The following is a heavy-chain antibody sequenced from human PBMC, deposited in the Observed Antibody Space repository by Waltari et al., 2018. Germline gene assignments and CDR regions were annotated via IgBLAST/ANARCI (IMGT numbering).Heavy chain of an antibody. Sequence: QVQLVESCGVFVKPGAALRRSCAASDFHYSDSYMSWIRKAPGKGLEWLSYISDSGSSPYYADSVKGRFTLSRDNAKNSVYLQMNSLRVEDTAVYYCARSVRSPGDWGQGTLVTVSS. CDR3: ARSVRSPGD. D-gene: IGHD3-10*02. CDR1: DFHYSDSY. J-gene: IGHJ4*02. V-gene: IGHV3-11*01. CDR2: ISDSGSSP.